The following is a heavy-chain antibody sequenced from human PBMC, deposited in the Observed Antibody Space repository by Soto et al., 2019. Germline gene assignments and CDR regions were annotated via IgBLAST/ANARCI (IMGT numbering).Heavy chain of an antibody. J-gene: IGHJ4*02. CDR3: ARVGYYDSSGSCYEFDY. V-gene: IGHV4-30-4*01. CDR2: IYYSGST. D-gene: IGHD3-22*01. Sequence: SETLSLTCTVSGGSISSGDYYWSWIRQPPGKGLEWIGYIYYSGSTYYNPSLKSRVTISVDTSKNQFSLKLSSVTAADTAVYYCARVGYYDSSGSCYEFDYWGQGTLVTVSS. CDR1: GGSISSGDYY.